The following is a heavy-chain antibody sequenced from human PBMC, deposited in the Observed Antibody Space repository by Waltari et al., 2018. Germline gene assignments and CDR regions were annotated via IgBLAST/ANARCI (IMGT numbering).Heavy chain of an antibody. J-gene: IGHJ3*01. CDR2: MSYSGAT. V-gene: IGHV4-39*01. D-gene: IGHD5-12*01. Sequence: QLQLPESGPGLVKPSETLSLTCSVSGVSITSNRHYWGWIRQPHGQGLEWIGTMSYSGATYTSPSLQILVTISRDTSKNQWSLKVGSVTAAGTAVDYCATYIGASVGTAAFDVWGQGTMVTVSS. CDR3: ATYIGASVGTAAFDV. CDR1: GVSITSNRHY.